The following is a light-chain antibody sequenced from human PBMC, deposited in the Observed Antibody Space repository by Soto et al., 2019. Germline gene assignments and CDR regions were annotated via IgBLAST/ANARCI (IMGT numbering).Light chain of an antibody. CDR2: EVS. CDR1: RNDVGGYNY. J-gene: IGLJ1*01. CDR3: SSYAGNNNYV. Sequence: QSVLTQPPSASGSLGQSVTISCTGPRNDVGGYNYVSWYQQHPGKAPRFMIYEVSKRPSGVPDRFSASKSGNTASLTVSGLQAEDEAEYYCSSYAGNNNYVFGTGTKVT. V-gene: IGLV2-8*01.